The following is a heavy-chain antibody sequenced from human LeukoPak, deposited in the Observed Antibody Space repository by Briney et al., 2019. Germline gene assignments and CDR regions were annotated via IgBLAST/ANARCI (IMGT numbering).Heavy chain of an antibody. J-gene: IGHJ5*02. CDR1: GFTFSSYS. CDR3: ASLFDP. Sequence: PGGSLRLSCAASGFTFSSYSMNWVRQAPGKGLEWVSSISSSSGYIYYADSVKGRFTISRDNAKNSLYLQMNSLRAEDTAVYYCASLFDPWGQGTLVTVSS. CDR2: ISSSSGYI. V-gene: IGHV3-21*01.